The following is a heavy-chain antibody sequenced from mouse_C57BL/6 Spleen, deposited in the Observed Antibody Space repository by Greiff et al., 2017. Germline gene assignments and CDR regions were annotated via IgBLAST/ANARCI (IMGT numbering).Heavy chain of an antibody. D-gene: IGHD1-1*01. V-gene: IGHV14-4*01. Sequence: EVQLQESGAELVRPGASVKLSCTASGFNIKDDYMHWVKQRPEQGLEWIGWIDPENGDTEYASKFQGKATITADTSSNTAYLQLSSLTSEDTAVYYCTTEYYYGSSPAFAYWGQGTLVTVSA. J-gene: IGHJ3*01. CDR2: IDPENGDT. CDR3: TTEYYYGSSPAFAY. CDR1: GFNIKDDY.